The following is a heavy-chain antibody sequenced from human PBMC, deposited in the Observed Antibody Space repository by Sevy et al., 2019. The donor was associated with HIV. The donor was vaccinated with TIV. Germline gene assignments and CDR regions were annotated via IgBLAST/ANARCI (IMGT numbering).Heavy chain of an antibody. Sequence: ASVKVSCKASGYTFTSYDINWVRQATGQWLEWMGWMSPDSGNTGYAQKFQGRVTMTRNTSISTAYMELSSLRSEDTAVYYCARGSYYYDSSGYYPSRYYGMDVWGQGTTVTVSS. CDR2: MSPDSGNT. J-gene: IGHJ6*02. V-gene: IGHV1-8*01. CDR1: GYTFTSYD. CDR3: ARGSYYYDSSGYYPSRYYGMDV. D-gene: IGHD3-22*01.